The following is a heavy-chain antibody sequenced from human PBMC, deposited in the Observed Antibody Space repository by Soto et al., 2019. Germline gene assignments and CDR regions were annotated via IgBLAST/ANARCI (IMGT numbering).Heavy chain of an antibody. CDR2: IYFSGSA. CDR3: ARRYSGYGDY. Sequence: PSEPLPLTCTVSGGYITGYYWSWIRQPPGKGLEWIGYIYFSGSANYNPSLKSRVTISVDTSKNQFSLKLSSVTAADTAVYYCARRYSGYGDYWGQGTLVTVSS. V-gene: IGHV4-59*08. J-gene: IGHJ4*02. D-gene: IGHD5-12*01. CDR1: GGYITGYY.